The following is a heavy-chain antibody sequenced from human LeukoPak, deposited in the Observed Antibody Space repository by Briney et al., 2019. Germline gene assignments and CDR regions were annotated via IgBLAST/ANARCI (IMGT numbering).Heavy chain of an antibody. CDR1: GFTFSSYA. V-gene: IGHV3-23*01. CDR2: ISGSGGST. CDR3: AKHDGPAAIKDGVDY. D-gene: IGHD2-2*02. J-gene: IGHJ4*02. Sequence: GGSLRLSCAASGFTFSSYAMSWVRQAPGKGLEWVSAISGSGGSTYYADSVKGRFTISRDNSKNTLYLQMNSLRAEDMAVYYCAKHDGPAAIKDGVDYWGQGTLVTVSS.